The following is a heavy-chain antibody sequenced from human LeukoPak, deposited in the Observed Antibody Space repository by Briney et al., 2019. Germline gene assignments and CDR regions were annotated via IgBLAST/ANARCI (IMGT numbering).Heavy chain of an antibody. J-gene: IGHJ4*02. V-gene: IGHV3-23*01. CDR1: GFTFSTYA. D-gene: IGHD4-17*01. CDR2: ISGSGGST. Sequence: GGSLRLSCAASGFTFSTYAMSWDRQAPGKGLEWVSGISGSGGSTYYADSVKGRFTISRDNSKNTLDLQMNSLRAEDTAVYYCAKNVFRAHGDWTLYYFDYWGQGTLVTVSS. CDR3: AKNVFRAHGDWTLYYFDY.